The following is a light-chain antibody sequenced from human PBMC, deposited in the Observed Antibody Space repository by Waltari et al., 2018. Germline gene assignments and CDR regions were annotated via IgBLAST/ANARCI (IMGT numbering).Light chain of an antibody. Sequence: EVLMTQSPAILSVSPGERATLSCTASQSIHDNLAWYQQKPGQAPRLLIYGASTRATAVPARFRGSGSGTEFTLTISSLQSEDFGVYYCQQYNRWPPLSFGGGTKVDIK. CDR1: QSIHDN. CDR3: QQYNRWPPLS. CDR2: GAS. V-gene: IGKV3-15*01. J-gene: IGKJ4*01.